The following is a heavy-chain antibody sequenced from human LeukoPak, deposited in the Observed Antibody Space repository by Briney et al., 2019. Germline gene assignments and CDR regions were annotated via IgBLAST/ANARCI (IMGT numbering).Heavy chain of an antibody. D-gene: IGHD6-13*01. CDR1: GFAFSNYG. CDR3: ARDYSSSLDY. J-gene: IGHJ4*02. CDR2: IWYDGSNK. V-gene: IGHV3-33*01. Sequence: GGSLRLSCAASGFAFSNYGMHWVRQAPGKGLEWVAVIWYDGSNKYYAGSVKGRFTISRDNSKNTLYLQMNSLRAEDTAVYYCARDYSSSLDYWGQGTLVTVSS.